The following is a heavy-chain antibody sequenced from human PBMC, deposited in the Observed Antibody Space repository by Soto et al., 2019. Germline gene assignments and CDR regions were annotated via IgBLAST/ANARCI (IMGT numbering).Heavy chain of an antibody. D-gene: IGHD4-17*01. J-gene: IGHJ4*02. Sequence: SETLSLTCSVSGGSISSYYWSWIRQPPGKGLEWIGYIYYSGSTNYNPSLKSRVTISVDTSKNQFSLKLSSVTAADTAVYYCASTVTTRFDYWGQGTLVTVSS. CDR2: IYYSGST. V-gene: IGHV4-59*08. CDR3: ASTVTTRFDY. CDR1: GGSISSYY.